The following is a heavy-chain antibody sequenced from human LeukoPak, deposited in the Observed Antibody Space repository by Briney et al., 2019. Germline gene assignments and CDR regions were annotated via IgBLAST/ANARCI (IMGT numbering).Heavy chain of an antibody. J-gene: IGHJ4*02. CDR1: GGSISSGGYY. D-gene: IGHD3-22*01. Sequence: AQPSETLSLTCTVSGGSISSGGYYWSWIRQHPGKGLEWNGYIYYSGNTYYNPSLKSRVTMSVDTSKNQFSLKLNSVTAADTAVYYCAREGYSDTLSYYANFDHWGQGTLVTVSS. V-gene: IGHV4-31*02. CDR3: AREGYSDTLSYYANFDH. CDR2: IYYSGNT.